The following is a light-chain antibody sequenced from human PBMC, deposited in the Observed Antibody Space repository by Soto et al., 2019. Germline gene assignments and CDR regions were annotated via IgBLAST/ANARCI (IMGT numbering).Light chain of an antibody. CDR2: GAS. Sequence: EMVVTQSPATLSVSPGERATLSCRASQDVSSNLAWYQQKPGQAPSLLIYGASTRATGTPARFSGSGSGTEFTLTISSLQSEDYAVYCCQQYIRWPLTFGGGTKVEIK. J-gene: IGKJ4*01. V-gene: IGKV3-15*01. CDR3: QQYIRWPLT. CDR1: QDVSSN.